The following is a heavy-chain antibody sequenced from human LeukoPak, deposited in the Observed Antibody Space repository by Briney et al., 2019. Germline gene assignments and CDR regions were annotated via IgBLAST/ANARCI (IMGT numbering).Heavy chain of an antibody. CDR3: ARWSDSSGYYPFDY. D-gene: IGHD3-22*01. CDR1: GFTFGSHA. V-gene: IGHV3-66*02. Sequence: GGSLRLSCEASGFTFGSHAMYWVRQAPGKGLEWVSVIYSGGSTYYADSVKGRFTISRDNSKNTLYLQMNSLRAEDTAVYYCARWSDSSGYYPFDYWGQGTLVTVSS. J-gene: IGHJ4*02. CDR2: IYSGGST.